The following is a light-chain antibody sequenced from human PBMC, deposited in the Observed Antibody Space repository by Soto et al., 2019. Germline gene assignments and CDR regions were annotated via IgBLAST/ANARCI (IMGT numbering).Light chain of an antibody. Sequence: NFMLTQPHSMSDSPGKTVTISCTRRSGSVASNHVQWYQQRPGSSPTTVIYEDNQRPSGVPDRFSGSIDSSSNSASPTISGLKTEDEADYYCQSYDGSNWVFGGGTKLTVL. V-gene: IGLV6-57*01. CDR2: EDN. J-gene: IGLJ3*02. CDR1: SGSVASNH. CDR3: QSYDGSNWV.